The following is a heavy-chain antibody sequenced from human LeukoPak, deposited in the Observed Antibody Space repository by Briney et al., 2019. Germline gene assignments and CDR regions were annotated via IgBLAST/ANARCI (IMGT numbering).Heavy chain of an antibody. CDR3: ARHRRGDCSSASCYTDY. CDR1: GGSISSSNYS. CDR2: ISYSGTT. V-gene: IGHV4-39*01. Sequence: TSETLSLTCIVSGGSISSSNYSWGWIRQPPGKGLEWIGSISYSGTTYYNPSLNSRVTISVDTSKNQFSLRLSSVTVADTAVYYCARHRRGDCSSASCYTDYWGQGTLVTVSS. J-gene: IGHJ4*02. D-gene: IGHD2-2*02.